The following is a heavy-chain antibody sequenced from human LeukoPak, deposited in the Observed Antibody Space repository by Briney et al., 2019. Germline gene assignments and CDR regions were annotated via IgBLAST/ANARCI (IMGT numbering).Heavy chain of an antibody. D-gene: IGHD1-26*01. CDR3: ARGNILVEATFRAFDI. CDR2: FDSERGDT. CDR1: GYSVSELS. J-gene: IGHJ3*02. Sequence: ASVKVSCKVSGYSVSELSMHWVRQAPGKGLEWMGGFDSERGDTVYAQKFQGRVTMTEDTSTHTAYMDLSSLRAEDTAVYYCARGNILVEATFRAFDIWGQGTMVAVSS. V-gene: IGHV1-24*01.